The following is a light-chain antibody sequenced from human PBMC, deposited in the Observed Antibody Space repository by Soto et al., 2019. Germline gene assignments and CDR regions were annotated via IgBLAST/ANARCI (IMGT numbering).Light chain of an antibody. Sequence: TQSPATLPGSPGGRVTLSCRASQSVSSNYLAWYQQKPGQDHRLLIYGASSRATGIPDRFSGSGSGTDFTLTISRLETEDFAVYSCQQYGSSPLTFGGGTKVDI. J-gene: IGKJ4*01. CDR2: GAS. V-gene: IGKV3-20*01. CDR1: QSVSSNY. CDR3: QQYGSSPLT.